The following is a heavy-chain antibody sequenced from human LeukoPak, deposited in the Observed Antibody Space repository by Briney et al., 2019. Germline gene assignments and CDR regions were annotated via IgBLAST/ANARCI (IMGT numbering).Heavy chain of an antibody. Sequence: GGSLRLSCAASGFTFSDYYMSWIRQAPGKGLEWVSYIISSGSNIYYADSVKGRFTISRDNAKNSLYLQMNSLRAEDTAVYYCARDGVLRYSIPGDYYYGMDVWGQGTTVTVSS. CDR2: IISSGSNI. CDR3: ARDGVLRYSIPGDYYYGMDV. CDR1: GFTFSDYY. J-gene: IGHJ6*02. V-gene: IGHV3-11*01. D-gene: IGHD3-9*01.